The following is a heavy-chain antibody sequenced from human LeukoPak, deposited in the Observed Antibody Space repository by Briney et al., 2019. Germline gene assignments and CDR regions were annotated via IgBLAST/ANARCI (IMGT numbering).Heavy chain of an antibody. J-gene: IGHJ3*02. CDR1: GYSFTSYW. V-gene: IGHV1-69*05. Sequence: KISCKGSGYSFTSYWIGWVRQAPGQGLEWMGRIIPIFGTANYAQKFQGRVTITTDESTSTAYMELSSLRSEDTAVYYCARPQNYDILTGRSNDAFDIWGQGTMVTVSS. CDR2: IIPIFGTA. D-gene: IGHD3-9*01. CDR3: ARPQNYDILTGRSNDAFDI.